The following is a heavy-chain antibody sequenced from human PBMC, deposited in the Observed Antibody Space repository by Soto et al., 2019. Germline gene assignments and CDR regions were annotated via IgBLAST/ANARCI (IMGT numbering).Heavy chain of an antibody. CDR1: GFTFSDYY. Sequence: QVQVVESGGGLVKPGGSLRLSCAASGFTFSDYYMSWIRQAPGKGLEWASFISSSSDSTKYADSVKGRFPISRDNAKNALYRQLNSLSGEDTAVYYCARGGVKGTTSRGQVYNWGQGTLVTVSS. CDR3: ARGGVKGTTSRGQVYN. D-gene: IGHD1-7*01. J-gene: IGHJ4*02. CDR2: ISSSSDST. V-gene: IGHV3-11*06.